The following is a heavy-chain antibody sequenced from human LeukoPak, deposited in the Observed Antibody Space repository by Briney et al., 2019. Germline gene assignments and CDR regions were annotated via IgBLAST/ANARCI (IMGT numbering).Heavy chain of an antibody. CDR3: APVFRPGPRDQLRFLEWSAYNWFDP. Sequence: ASVKVSCKVSGYTLTELSMHRVRQAPGKGREWMGGFDPEDGETIYAQKFQGRVTMTEDTSTDTAYMGLSSLTSEVTAVYYCAPVFRPGPRDQLRFLEWSAYNWFDPWGQGTLVTVSS. V-gene: IGHV1-24*01. D-gene: IGHD3-3*01. J-gene: IGHJ5*02. CDR2: FDPEDGET. CDR1: GYTLTELS.